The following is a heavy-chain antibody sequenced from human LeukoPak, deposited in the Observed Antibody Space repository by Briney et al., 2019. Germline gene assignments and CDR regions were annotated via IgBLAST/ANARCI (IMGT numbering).Heavy chain of an antibody. CDR1: GFTFSSYS. J-gene: IGHJ5*01. D-gene: IGHD3-10*01. Sequence: GGSLRLSCAASGFTFSSYSMNWVRQAPGKGLEWVSSISSSSSYIYYADSVKGRFTSSRDNAKNSLYLQMNSLRAEDTAVYYCARGFDTMVRGVIDFDSWGQGTLVTVSS. CDR3: ARGFDTMVRGVIDFDS. V-gene: IGHV3-21*01. CDR2: ISSSSSYI.